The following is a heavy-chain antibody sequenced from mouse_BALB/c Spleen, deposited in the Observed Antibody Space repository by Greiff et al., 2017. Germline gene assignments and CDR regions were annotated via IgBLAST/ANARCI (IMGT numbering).Heavy chain of an antibody. Sequence: VESGGDLVKPGGSLKLSCAASGFTFSSYGMSWVRQTPDKRLEWVATISSGGSYTYYPDSVKGRFTISRDNAKNTLYLQMSSLKSEDTAMYYCARQYGNYFDYWGQGTTLTVSS. J-gene: IGHJ2*01. CDR1: GFTFSSYG. CDR2: ISSGGSYT. V-gene: IGHV5-6*01. CDR3: ARQYGNYFDY. D-gene: IGHD2-1*01.